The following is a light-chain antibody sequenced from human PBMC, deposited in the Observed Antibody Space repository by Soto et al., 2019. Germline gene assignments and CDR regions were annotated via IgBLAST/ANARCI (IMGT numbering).Light chain of an antibody. V-gene: IGLV1-47*01. CDR2: RNN. J-gene: IGLJ2*01. CDR3: AAWDDSLSGVV. CDR1: SSNIGSNY. Sequence: QSVLTQPPSASGTPGQRVTISCSGSSSNIGSNYVFWYPHLPGTAPKLLIYRNNQRPSGVPDRFSGSKSGTSASLAISGLRSDDETDYYCAAWDDSLSGVVFGGGTKLTVI.